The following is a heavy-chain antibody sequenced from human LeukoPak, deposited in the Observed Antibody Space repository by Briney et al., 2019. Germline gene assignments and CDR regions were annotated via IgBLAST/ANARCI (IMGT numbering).Heavy chain of an antibody. J-gene: IGHJ5*02. Sequence: SETLSLTCTVSGGSISSSSYYWGWIRQPPGKGLEWIGSNYYSGSTYYNPSLKSRVTISVDTSKNQFSLKLSSVTAADTAVYYCARDSWAITMVRGVPAIQFDPWGQGTLVTVSS. V-gene: IGHV4-39*07. CDR2: NYYSGST. D-gene: IGHD3-10*01. CDR3: ARDSWAITMVRGVPAIQFDP. CDR1: GGSISSSSYY.